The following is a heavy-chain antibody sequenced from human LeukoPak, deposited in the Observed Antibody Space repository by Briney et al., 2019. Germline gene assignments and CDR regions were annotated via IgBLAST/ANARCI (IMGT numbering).Heavy chain of an antibody. CDR1: IDSFSNYH. J-gene: IGHJ4*02. D-gene: IGHD2-8*01. V-gene: IGHV4-34*01. CDR2: VNESGGT. CDR3: ARHIGILGEWGFDC. Sequence: SETLSLTCAVYIDSFSNYHWNWIRQTPAKGMEWIGEVNESGGTNISPSLRSRVILSVDTSKNQFSLKLISVTVADTAIYYCARHIGILGEWGFDCWGQGTLVTVSS.